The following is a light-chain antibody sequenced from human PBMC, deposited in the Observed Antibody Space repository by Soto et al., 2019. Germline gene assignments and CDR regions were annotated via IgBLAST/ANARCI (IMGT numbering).Light chain of an antibody. CDR2: AAS. CDR3: EQAYTTPLA. Sequence: DIQMTQSPSSLSASVGDRVTITCRASQSISTYLNWYQQKPGKAPELLIYAASSLQSGVPSRFSGSGSGTDFTLTISSLQPEVFATYYCEQAYTTPLAFGGGTKVEIK. CDR1: QSISTY. V-gene: IGKV1-39*01. J-gene: IGKJ4*01.